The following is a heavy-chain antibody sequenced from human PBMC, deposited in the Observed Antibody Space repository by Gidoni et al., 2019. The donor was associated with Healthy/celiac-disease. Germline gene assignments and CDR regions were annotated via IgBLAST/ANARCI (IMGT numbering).Heavy chain of an antibody. V-gene: IGHV4-38-2*02. CDR1: GYSISSGYY. Sequence: QVQLQESGPGLVKPSETLSLTCTVSGYSISSGYYWGWIRQPPGKGLEWIGSIYHSGSTYYNPSLKSRVTISVDTSKNQFSLKLSSVTAADTAVYYCASIILGVTAMPDDFDYWGQGTLVTVSS. CDR3: ASIILGVTAMPDDFDY. CDR2: IYHSGST. D-gene: IGHD2-21*02. J-gene: IGHJ4*02.